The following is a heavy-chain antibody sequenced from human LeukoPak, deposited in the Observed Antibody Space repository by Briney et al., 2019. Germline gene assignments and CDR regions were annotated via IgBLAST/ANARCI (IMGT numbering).Heavy chain of an antibody. CDR2: INHSGST. CDR3: ARGASNSGYDLDY. V-gene: IGHV4-34*01. Sequence: KPSETLSLTCAVYGVSFSGYYWSWVRQPPGKGLEWVGEINHSGSTNYNPSLKSRVTISVDTSKNQFSLKLSSVTAADTAVYYCARGASNSGYDLDYWGQGTLVTVSS. D-gene: IGHD5-12*01. J-gene: IGHJ4*02. CDR1: GVSFSGYY.